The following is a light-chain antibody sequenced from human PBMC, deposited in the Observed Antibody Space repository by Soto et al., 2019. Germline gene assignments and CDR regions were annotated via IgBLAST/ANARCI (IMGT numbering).Light chain of an antibody. J-gene: IGKJ4*01. V-gene: IGKV1-39*01. Sequence: DLQMTQSPSSLSASVGDRVTITCRASQSISTYLNWFQQKPGKAPKLLIYAASNLQSGVPSRFSGGGSGTDFTLTISSLQPEDFATYYCQQSYSTPLTFGGGAKVEVK. CDR1: QSISTY. CDR3: QQSYSTPLT. CDR2: AAS.